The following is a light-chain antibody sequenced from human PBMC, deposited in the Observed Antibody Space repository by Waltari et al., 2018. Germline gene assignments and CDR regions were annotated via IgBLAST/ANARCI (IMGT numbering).Light chain of an antibody. V-gene: IGLV3-25*03. Sequence: SYELTQPPSVSVSPGQTARITCPGDALPKQYAYWYQQKPGQAPVLVIYKDRERPSGIPERFSGSSSGTTVTLTISGVQAEDEADYYCQSADSSGTLYVVFGGGTKLTVL. CDR2: KDR. J-gene: IGLJ2*01. CDR1: ALPKQY. CDR3: QSADSSGTLYVV.